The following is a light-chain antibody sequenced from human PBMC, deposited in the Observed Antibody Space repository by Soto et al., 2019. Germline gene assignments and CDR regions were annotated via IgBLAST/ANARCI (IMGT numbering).Light chain of an antibody. CDR2: SNN. CDR1: SSNIGSHT. Sequence: QSVLTQPPSASGTPGQRVTISCSGGSSNIGSHTVNWYQHLPGTAPKLLIYSNNQRPSGVPDRFSGSVSATTASLAISGLPXEDXAXYYCAAWHDSLNGPVFGGGTKLSVL. CDR3: AAWHDSLNGPV. J-gene: IGLJ2*01. V-gene: IGLV1-44*01.